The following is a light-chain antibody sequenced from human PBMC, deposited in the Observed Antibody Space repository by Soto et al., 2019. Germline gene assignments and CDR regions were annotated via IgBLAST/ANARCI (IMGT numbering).Light chain of an antibody. CDR1: QSVSSY. J-gene: IGKJ5*01. V-gene: IGKV3-11*01. CDR3: QQRTNWPLP. Sequence: VWSQSPAALSLPPGESATLSCWASQSVSSYLAWYQHKPGQAPRLLIYDTSNTATGIPARFSGSGSGTGFTLTITSLEPEDFAVYYCQQRTNWPLPFGQGTRLE. CDR2: DTS.